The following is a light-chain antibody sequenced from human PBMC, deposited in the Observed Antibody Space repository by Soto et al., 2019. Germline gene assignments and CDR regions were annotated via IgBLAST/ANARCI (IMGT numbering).Light chain of an antibody. Sequence: LTQSLGTLSLSPEKIATLSCRTIQSVSSSYLAWYQQKPGQAPRLLIYGASSRATGIPDRFSGSGSGTDFTLTISRLEHADFAVYYCQQDASSPPISFAQGTRLEIK. CDR2: GAS. J-gene: IGKJ5*01. CDR3: QQDASSPPIS. CDR1: QSVSSSY. V-gene: IGKV3-20*01.